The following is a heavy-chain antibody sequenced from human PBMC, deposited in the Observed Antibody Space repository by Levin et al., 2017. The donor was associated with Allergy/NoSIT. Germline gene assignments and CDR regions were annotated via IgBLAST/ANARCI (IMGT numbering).Heavy chain of an antibody. V-gene: IGHV3-72*01. J-gene: IGHJ4*02. Sequence: GGSLRLSCAASGFTLSDHYMDWVRQAPGKGLEWVGRSRNKANSYTTEYAASVKDRFTISRDDSKSSLYLHMNSLTTDDTAVYYCARDLTGAYFNYWGQGTLVTVSA. CDR2: SRNKANSYTT. CDR1: GFTLSDHY. CDR3: ARDLTGAYFNY. D-gene: IGHD7-27*01.